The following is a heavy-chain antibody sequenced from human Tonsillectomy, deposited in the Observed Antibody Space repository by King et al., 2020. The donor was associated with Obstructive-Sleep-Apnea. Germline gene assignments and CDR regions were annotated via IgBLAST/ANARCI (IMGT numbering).Heavy chain of an antibody. CDR1: GFTFSSYG. CDR2: ISYDGSNK. D-gene: IGHD6-13*01. Sequence: VQLVESGGGVVQPGRSLRLSCAASGFTFSSYGMHWVRQAPGKGLEWVAVISYDGSNKYYADSVKGRFTISRDNSKNTLYLQMNSLRAEDTAVYYCAKGAGSSNWELDYWGQGTLVTVSS. V-gene: IGHV3-30*18. CDR3: AKGAGSSNWELDY. J-gene: IGHJ4*02.